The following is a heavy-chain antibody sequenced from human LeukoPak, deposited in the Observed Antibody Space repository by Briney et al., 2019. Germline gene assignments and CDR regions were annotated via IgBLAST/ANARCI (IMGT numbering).Heavy chain of an antibody. CDR3: ATHSSMVRGVIPFDY. CDR1: GGTFSSYA. CDR2: IIPILGIA. Sequence: SVKVSCKASGGTFSSYAISGVRQAPGQGLEWMGRIIPILGIANYAQKFQGRVTITADKSTSTAYMELSSLRSEDTAVYYCATHSSMVRGVIPFDYWGQGTLVTVSS. D-gene: IGHD3-10*01. J-gene: IGHJ4*02. V-gene: IGHV1-69*04.